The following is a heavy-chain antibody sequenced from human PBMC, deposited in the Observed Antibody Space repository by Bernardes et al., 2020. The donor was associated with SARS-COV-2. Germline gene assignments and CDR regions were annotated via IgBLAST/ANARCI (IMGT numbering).Heavy chain of an antibody. CDR1: GFIFSSFA. J-gene: IGHJ3*02. D-gene: IGHD3-22*01. Sequence: SVKVSCKASGFIFSSFAIQWVRQARGERLEWIGWIVVGSGNTNYAQKFQERVTISRDNAKNSLYLQMNSLRAEDTALYYCAKDTYYDLDAFDIWGQGTMVTVSS. CDR2: IVVGSGNT. V-gene: IGHV1-58*02. CDR3: AKDTYYDLDAFDI.